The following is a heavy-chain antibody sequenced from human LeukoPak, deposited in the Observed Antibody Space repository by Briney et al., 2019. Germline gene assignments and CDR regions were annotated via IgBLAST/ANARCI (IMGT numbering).Heavy chain of an antibody. CDR3: ARGGGYYYYGMDV. J-gene: IGHJ6*02. CDR1: GGSISSGSYY. V-gene: IGHV4-61*02. D-gene: IGHD3-16*01. CDR2: IYTSGST. Sequence: SETLSLTCTVSGGSISSGSYYWSWIRQPAGKGLEWIGRIYTSGSTNYNPSLKSRVTISVDTSKNQFSLKLSSVTAADTAVYYCARGGGYYYYGMDVWGHGTTVTVSS.